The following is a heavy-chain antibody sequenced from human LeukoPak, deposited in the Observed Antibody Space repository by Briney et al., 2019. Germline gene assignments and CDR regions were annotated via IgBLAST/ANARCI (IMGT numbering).Heavy chain of an antibody. J-gene: IGHJ4*02. V-gene: IGHV3-7*01. CDR2: IKQDGSER. D-gene: IGHD3-10*01. CDR1: GFTFSGFS. Sequence: PGGSLRLSCAASGFTFSGFSMSWVRQSPTKGLEWVANIKQDGSERYYVDSVKGRFTISRDNAKNSLSLQMNNPRVEDTAVYYCARAGSHWHYVYWGQGAVVTVSS. CDR3: ARAGSHWHYVY.